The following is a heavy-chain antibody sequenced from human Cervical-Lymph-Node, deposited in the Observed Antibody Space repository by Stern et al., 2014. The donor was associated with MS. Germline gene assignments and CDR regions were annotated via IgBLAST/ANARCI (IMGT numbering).Heavy chain of an antibody. V-gene: IGHV1-2*02. CDR2: INPNSGGT. J-gene: IGHJ2*01. D-gene: IGHD2-2*01. CDR3: ARTPYQLLDWYFDL. CDR1: GYTFTGYY. Sequence: QVQLEESGAEVKKPGASVKVSCKASGYTFTGYYIHWVRQAPGQGLEWMGWINPNSGGTTYAQKFQGRFTMTRDPSISTAYMELSRLRSDDTAVYYCARTPYQLLDWYFDLWGRGTLVTVSS.